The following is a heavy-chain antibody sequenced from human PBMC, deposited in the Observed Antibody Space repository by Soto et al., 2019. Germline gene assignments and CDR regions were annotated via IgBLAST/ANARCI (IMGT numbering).Heavy chain of an antibody. CDR3: AKTGTDGSWFDP. D-gene: IGHD1-1*01. J-gene: IGHJ5*02. CDR1: GFSLSSSGMR. V-gene: IGHV2-70*04. CDR2: IDWDDDK. Sequence: SGPTLVNPTQTLRLTCTFSGFSLSSSGMRVSWIRQPPGKALEWLARIDWDDDKYYSTSLRTRLTISKDTSKNQVVLTMTNMDPVDTATYYCAKTGTDGSWFDPWGQGTLVTVSS.